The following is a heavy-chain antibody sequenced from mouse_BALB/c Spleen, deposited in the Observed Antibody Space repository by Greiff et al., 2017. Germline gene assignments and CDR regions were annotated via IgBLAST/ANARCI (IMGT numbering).Heavy chain of an antibody. CDR2: ISSGGGST. CDR1: GFAFSSYD. D-gene: IGHD4-1*02. J-gene: IGHJ3*01. V-gene: IGHV5-12-1*01. CDR3: ASNWDGFAY. Sequence: EVKLMESGGGLVKPGGSLKLSCAASGFAFSSYDMSWVRQTPEKRLEWVAYISSGGGSTYYPDTVKGRFTISRDNAKNTLYLQMSSLKSEDTAMYYCASNWDGFAYWGQGTLVTVSA.